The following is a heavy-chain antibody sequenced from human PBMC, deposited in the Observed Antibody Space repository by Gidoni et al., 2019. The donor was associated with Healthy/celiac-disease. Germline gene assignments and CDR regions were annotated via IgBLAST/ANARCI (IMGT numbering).Heavy chain of an antibody. CDR1: GSSFTSYW. CDR2: IDPSDSYT. CDR3: ARLDYGSGSYLRKIRDY. Sequence: EVQLVQSGAEVKKPGESLRISCQGSGSSFTSYWISWVRQMPGKGLEGMGRIDPSDSYTNYSPSFQGHVTISADKSISTAYLQWSSLKASDTAMYYCARLDYGSGSYLRKIRDYWGQGTLVTVSS. D-gene: IGHD3-10*01. J-gene: IGHJ4*02. V-gene: IGHV5-10-1*01.